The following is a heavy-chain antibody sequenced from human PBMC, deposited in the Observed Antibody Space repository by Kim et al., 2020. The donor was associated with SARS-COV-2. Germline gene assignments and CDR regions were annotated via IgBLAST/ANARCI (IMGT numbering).Heavy chain of an antibody. V-gene: IGHV3-30*04. J-gene: IGHJ4*02. D-gene: IGHD6-19*01. CDR2: ISYDGSIK. CDR1: GFVFSSYS. Sequence: GGSLRLSCSASGFVFSSYSMHWVRQAPSKGLEWVAFISYDGSIKYYADSVKGRFTISRDTSKNRLFLQMNSLGAEDTAVYYCARGTGRTSGWYDGEYYWGQGTLVTVSS. CDR3: ARGTGRTSGWYDGEYY.